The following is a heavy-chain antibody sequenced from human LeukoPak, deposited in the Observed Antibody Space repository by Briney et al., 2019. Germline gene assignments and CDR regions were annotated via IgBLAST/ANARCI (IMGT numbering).Heavy chain of an antibody. V-gene: IGHV3-23*01. J-gene: IGHJ4*02. CDR2: ISGSGGST. D-gene: IGHD3-9*01. Sequence: GGSLRLSCAASGFTFSSYAMGWVRQAPGKGLEWVSAISGSGGSTYYADSVKGRFTISRDNSKNTLYLQMNSLRAEDTAVYYCAKGPNYDILTGYYYYFDYWGQGTLVTVSS. CDR3: AKGPNYDILTGYYYYFDY. CDR1: GFTFSSYA.